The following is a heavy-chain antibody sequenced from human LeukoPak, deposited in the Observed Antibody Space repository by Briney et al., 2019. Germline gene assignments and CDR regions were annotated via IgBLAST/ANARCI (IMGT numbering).Heavy chain of an antibody. J-gene: IGHJ4*02. Sequence: GGSLRLSCAASGFTFSSYWMHWVRQAPGKGLLWVSRINSDGSSTSYADSVKGRFSISRDNAKNTLYLQMNSLRAEDTAVYYCARRIAAAAAPYYFDYWGQGTLVTVSS. D-gene: IGHD6-13*01. CDR1: GFTFSSYW. CDR2: INSDGSST. V-gene: IGHV3-74*01. CDR3: ARRIAAAAAPYYFDY.